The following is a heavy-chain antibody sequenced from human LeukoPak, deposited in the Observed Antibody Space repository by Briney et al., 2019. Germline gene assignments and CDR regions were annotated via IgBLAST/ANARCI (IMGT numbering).Heavy chain of an antibody. V-gene: IGHV3-53*01. J-gene: IGHJ4*02. D-gene: IGHD6-19*01. CDR1: GFTVSSNY. CDR2: IYGGGST. CDR3: ASWPGGWYGEDS. Sequence: GGSLRLSCEASGFTVSSNYMSWVRQAPGKGLEWVSVIYGGGSTYYGDSVKGRFTISRDTSKNTLYLQMNSLRAEDTAVYYCASWPGGWYGEDSWGQGTLVTVSS.